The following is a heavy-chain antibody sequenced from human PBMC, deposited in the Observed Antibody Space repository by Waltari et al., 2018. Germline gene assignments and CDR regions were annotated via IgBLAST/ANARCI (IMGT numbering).Heavy chain of an antibody. J-gene: IGHJ4*02. CDR1: GGSFSGYY. CDR2: INHSGST. Sequence: QVQLQQWGAGLLKPSETLSLTCAVYGGSFSGYYWSWIRQPPGKGLEWIGEINHSGSTNSNPSLKSRVTISVDTSKNQFSLKLSSVTAADTALYYCAKRAYDSSGPLDYWGQGTLVTVSS. D-gene: IGHD3-22*01. V-gene: IGHV4-34*01. CDR3: AKRAYDSSGPLDY.